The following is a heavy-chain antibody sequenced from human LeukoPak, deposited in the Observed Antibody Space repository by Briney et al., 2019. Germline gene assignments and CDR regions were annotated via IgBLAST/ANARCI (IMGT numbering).Heavy chain of an antibody. CDR3: ARDSNVVVVVAATPGWFDP. D-gene: IGHD2-15*01. CDR1: GYTFTGYY. CDR2: INPNSGGT. J-gene: IGHJ5*02. V-gene: IGHV1-2*02. Sequence: ASVKVSCKASGYTFTGYYMHWVRQAPGQGLEWMGWINPNSGGTNYAQKFQGRVTMTRDTSISTAYMELSRLRSDDTAVYYCARDSNVVVVVAATPGWFDPWGQGTLVTVSS.